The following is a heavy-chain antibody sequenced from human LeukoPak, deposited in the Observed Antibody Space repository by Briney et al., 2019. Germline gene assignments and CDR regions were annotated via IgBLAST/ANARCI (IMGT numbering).Heavy chain of an antibody. CDR2: INPNSGGT. CDR3: ASADFWSGYYGWGYYGMDV. Sequence: ASVKVSCKASGYTFTGYYMHWVRQAPGQGLEWMGRINPNSGGTNYAQKFQGRVTMTRDTSISTAHMELSRLRSDDTAVYYCASADFWSGYYGWGYYGMDVWGQGTTVTVSS. J-gene: IGHJ6*02. D-gene: IGHD3-3*01. CDR1: GYTFTGYY. V-gene: IGHV1-2*06.